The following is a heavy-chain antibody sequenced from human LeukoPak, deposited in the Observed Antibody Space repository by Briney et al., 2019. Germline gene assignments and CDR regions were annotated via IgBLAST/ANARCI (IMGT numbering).Heavy chain of an antibody. CDR2: IYYSGST. V-gene: IGHV4-59*08. CDR3: ARADIVATTLPYYFDY. J-gene: IGHJ4*02. D-gene: IGHD5-12*01. CDR1: GGSISSYY. Sequence: SETLSLTCTVSGGSISSYYWSWIRQPPGKGLEWIGYIYYSGSTNYNPSLKSRVTISVDTSKNQFSLKLSSVTAADTAVYYCARADIVATTLPYYFDYWGQGTLVTVSS.